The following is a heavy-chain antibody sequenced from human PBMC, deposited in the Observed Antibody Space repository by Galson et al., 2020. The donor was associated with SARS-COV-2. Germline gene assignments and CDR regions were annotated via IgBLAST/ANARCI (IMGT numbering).Heavy chain of an antibody. Sequence: SETLSLTCPVPGGSISSYYWSWIRRPPGKGLEWIGSIYYSGSTNSNPSLKSRVTISVDTSKNQFSLKLSSVTAADTAVYYCARDLGYSRGWPDSMDVWGQGTTVTVSS. CDR1: GGSISSYY. V-gene: IGHV4-59*13. J-gene: IGHJ6*02. D-gene: IGHD6-19*01. CDR3: ARDLGYSRGWPDSMDV. CDR2: IYYSGST.